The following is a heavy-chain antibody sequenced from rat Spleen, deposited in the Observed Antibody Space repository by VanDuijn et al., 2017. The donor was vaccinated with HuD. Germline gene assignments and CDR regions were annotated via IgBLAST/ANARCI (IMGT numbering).Heavy chain of an antibody. V-gene: IGHV5-20*01. CDR1: GFTFSDYD. Sequence: EVQLVESGGGLVQPGRSLKLSCSVSGFTFSDYDMAWVRQAPTKGLEWVASISYDGGSSYYRDSVKGRFTISRDNAKSTLYLQMDSLRSEDTATYYCARRSITTFFDYWGQGVMVTVSS. CDR2: ISYDGGSS. J-gene: IGHJ2*01. CDR3: ARRSITTFFDY. D-gene: IGHD1-4*01.